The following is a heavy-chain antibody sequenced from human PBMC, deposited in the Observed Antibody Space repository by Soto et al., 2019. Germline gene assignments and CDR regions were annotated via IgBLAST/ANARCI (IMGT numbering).Heavy chain of an antibody. J-gene: IGHJ3*02. V-gene: IGHV1-46*01. Sequence: ASVKVSCKASGYTFTSYYMHWVRQAPGQGLEWMGIINPSGGSTSYAQKFQGRVTMTRDTSTSTVYMELSSLRSEDTAVYYCATTHVGDSSGYYASLGAFDIWGQGTMVTVSS. D-gene: IGHD3-22*01. CDR1: GYTFTSYY. CDR2: INPSGGST. CDR3: ATTHVGDSSGYYASLGAFDI.